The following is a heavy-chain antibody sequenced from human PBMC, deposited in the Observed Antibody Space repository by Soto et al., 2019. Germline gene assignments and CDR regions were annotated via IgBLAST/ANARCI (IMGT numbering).Heavy chain of an antibody. D-gene: IGHD6-13*01. J-gene: IGHJ4*02. CDR2: IYYSGST. CDR3: ARLIAAAGGNRAY. Sequence: SETLSLTCTVSGGSLSTSSYYWGWIRQPPGKGLEWIGSIYYSGSTYYNPSLKSRVTISADTSKNQFPLKLSSVTAADTAVYYCARLIAAAGGNRAYWGQGTLVNVSS. CDR1: GGSLSTSSYY. V-gene: IGHV4-39*01.